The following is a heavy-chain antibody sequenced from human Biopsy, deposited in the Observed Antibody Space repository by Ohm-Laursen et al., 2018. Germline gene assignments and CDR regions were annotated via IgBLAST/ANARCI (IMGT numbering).Heavy chain of an antibody. CDR3: ARDSGGGDSINGWYDALDL. V-gene: IGHV3-7*01. J-gene: IGHJ3*01. CDR1: GSTFSHNW. D-gene: IGHD2-8*01. CDR2: INKDGSGT. Sequence: SLRLSCAATGSTFSHNWMTWVCQSPGTGLGWVGNINKDGSGTNYLDSVKGRCAVSRDNAKNSAYLQMNSLRTEDTAIYYCARDSGGGDSINGWYDALDLWGRGTTVTVSS.